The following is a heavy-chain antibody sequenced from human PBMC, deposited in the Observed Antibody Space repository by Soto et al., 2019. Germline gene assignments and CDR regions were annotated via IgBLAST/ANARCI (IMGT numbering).Heavy chain of an antibody. J-gene: IGHJ4*02. CDR2: ITWNSRVL. Sequence: LRLSCVGTGLNFDDFAMHWVRQSPWKGLEWVSGITWNSRVLAYADSVKGRFTISRDNARNSLYLQMDSLRDEDTALYYCAKGRYDFWSPYYFDSWGQGTLVTVSS. D-gene: IGHD3-3*01. CDR3: AKGRYDFWSPYYFDS. V-gene: IGHV3-9*01. CDR1: GLNFDDFA.